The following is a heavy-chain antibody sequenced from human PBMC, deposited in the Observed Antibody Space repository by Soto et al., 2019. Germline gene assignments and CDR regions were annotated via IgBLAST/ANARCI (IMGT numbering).Heavy chain of an antibody. J-gene: IGHJ4*02. CDR3: ARETAMGEGYFDY. Sequence: QVQLVQSGAEVKKPGSSVKVSCKASGGTFSSYTISWVRQAPGQGLEWMGRIIPILGIGNYAPKFQGRGTITADKSTSTAYMELSSLRSEDTAVYYCARETAMGEGYFDYWGQGTLVTVSS. V-gene: IGHV1-69*08. CDR2: IIPILGIG. D-gene: IGHD5-18*01. CDR1: GGTFSSYT.